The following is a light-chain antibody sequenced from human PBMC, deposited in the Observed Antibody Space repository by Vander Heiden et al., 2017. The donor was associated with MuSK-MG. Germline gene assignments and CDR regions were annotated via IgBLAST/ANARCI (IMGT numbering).Light chain of an antibody. CDR2: DVS. CDR1: SSDVGGYNY. Sequence: QSALTQPASVSGSPGQSITISCTGTSSDVGGYNYVSWYQQHPGKAPKLMSYDVSNRPSGVSNRFSGSKSGNTASLTISGLQAEDEADYYCSSYTSSSNSPVFGGGTQLTAL. J-gene: IGLJ7*02. CDR3: SSYTSSSNSPV. V-gene: IGLV2-14*01.